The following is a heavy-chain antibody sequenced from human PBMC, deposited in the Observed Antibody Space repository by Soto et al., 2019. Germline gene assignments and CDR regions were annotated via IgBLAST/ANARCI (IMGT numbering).Heavy chain of an antibody. Sequence: QVQLVQSGAEVKKPGSSVKVSCKASGGTFSSYAISWVRQAPGQGLEWMGGINPIFGTANYAQKFQGRVTNNADESTSTAYMDLSSVRAESTAVYYCASNPAVSYSSSWDDNWFDPWGQGTMVTVSS. D-gene: IGHD6-13*01. CDR3: ASNPAVSYSSSWDDNWFDP. CDR1: GGTFSSYA. J-gene: IGHJ5*02. V-gene: IGHV1-69*01. CDR2: INPIFGTA.